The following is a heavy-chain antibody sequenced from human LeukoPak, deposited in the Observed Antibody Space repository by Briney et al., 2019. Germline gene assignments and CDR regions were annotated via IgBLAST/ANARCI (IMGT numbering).Heavy chain of an antibody. CDR3: TRTYCSSTSCYENY. V-gene: IGHV3-49*04. CDR2: IRSKAYGGTT. Sequence: GGSLRLSCTASGFTFGDYAMSWVRQAPGKGLEWVGFIRSKAYGGTTEYAASMKGRFTISRDDSKSIAYLQMNSLKTEDTAVYSCTRTYCSSTSCYENYWGQGTLVTVSS. J-gene: IGHJ4*02. CDR1: GFTFGDYA. D-gene: IGHD2-2*01.